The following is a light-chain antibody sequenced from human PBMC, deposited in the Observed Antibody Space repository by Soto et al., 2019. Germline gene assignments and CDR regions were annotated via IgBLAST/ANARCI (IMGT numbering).Light chain of an antibody. V-gene: IGKV3-15*01. CDR3: QQYNDWPLT. J-gene: IGKJ1*01. CDR1: QSVSSN. CDR2: GAI. Sequence: EIVMTQSPVTLSVSQGERATLSCRASQSVSSNLAWYQQKPGQAPSLLIYGAITRATGIPARFSGTGSGTEFTLTISSLQSEDFALYYCQQYNDWPLTFGQGNKVDI.